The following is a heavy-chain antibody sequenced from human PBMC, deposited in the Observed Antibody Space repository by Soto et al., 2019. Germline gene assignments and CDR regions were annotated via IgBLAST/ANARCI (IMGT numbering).Heavy chain of an antibody. D-gene: IGHD3-10*01. CDR2: IVVGSGNT. CDR3: AADITMVRGVIRGIFDY. J-gene: IGHJ4*02. V-gene: IGHV1-58*02. Sequence: QMQLVQSGPEVKKPGTSVKVSCKASGFTFTSSAMQWVRQARGQRLEWIGWIVVGSGNTNYAQKFQERVTITRDMSTSTAYMELSSLRAEDTAVYYCAADITMVRGVIRGIFDYWGQGTLVTVSS. CDR1: GFTFTSSA.